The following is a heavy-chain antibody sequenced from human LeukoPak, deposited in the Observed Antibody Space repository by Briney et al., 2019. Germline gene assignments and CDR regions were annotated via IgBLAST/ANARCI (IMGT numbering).Heavy chain of an antibody. J-gene: IGHJ4*02. CDR3: ARGGYDSSGY. CDR1: GFTVSSNY. V-gene: IGHV3-66*02. CDR2: IYSGGST. Sequence: PAVSLTLCYPASGFTVSSNYMSWIRHAPRKGLEWVSVIYSGGSTYYADSVNGRFTISTGNSKNTLYLQMNSLRAEDTAVYYCARGGYDSSGYWGQGTLITVSS. D-gene: IGHD3-22*01.